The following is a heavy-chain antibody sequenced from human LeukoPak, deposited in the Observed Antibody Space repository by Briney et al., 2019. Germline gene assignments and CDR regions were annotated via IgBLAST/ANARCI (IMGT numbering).Heavy chain of an antibody. Sequence: SETLSLTCTVSGGSISSYYWSWIRQPPGKGLEWIGYIYYSGSTNYNPSLKSRVTISVDTSKNQFSLKLSSVTAADTAVYYCAGYCSGGSCYGRFDYWGQGTLVTVSS. CDR3: AGYCSGGSCYGRFDY. J-gene: IGHJ4*02. V-gene: IGHV4-59*01. CDR1: GGSISSYY. D-gene: IGHD2-15*01. CDR2: IYYSGST.